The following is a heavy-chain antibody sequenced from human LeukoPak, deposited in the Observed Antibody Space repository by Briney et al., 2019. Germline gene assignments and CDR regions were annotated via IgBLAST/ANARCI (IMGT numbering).Heavy chain of an antibody. J-gene: IGHJ4*02. CDR3: ARVLRAYYYDSSGYFDY. CDR2: IYYSGST. V-gene: IGHV4-59*11. CDR1: GGSISSHY. D-gene: IGHD3-22*01. Sequence: PSETLSLTCTVSGGSISSHYWSWIRQPPGKGLEWIGYIYYSGSTNYNPSLKSRVTISVDTSKNQFSLKLSSVAAADTAVYCCARVLRAYYYDSSGYFDYWGQGTLVTVSS.